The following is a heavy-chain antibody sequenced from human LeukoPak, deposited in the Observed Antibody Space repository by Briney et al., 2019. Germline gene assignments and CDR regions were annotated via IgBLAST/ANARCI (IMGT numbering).Heavy chain of an antibody. CDR2: IYSGGST. V-gene: IGHV3-66*01. D-gene: IGHD4-17*01. CDR1: GFTVSSNY. CDR3: ARVDYGDYGFDY. Sequence: GGSLRLSCAASGFTVSSNYMSWVRQAPGKGLEWVSVIYSGGSTYYADSVKGRFIISRDNSKNTPYLLMNSLRAEDTAVYYCARVDYGDYGFDYWGQGTLVTVSS. J-gene: IGHJ4*02.